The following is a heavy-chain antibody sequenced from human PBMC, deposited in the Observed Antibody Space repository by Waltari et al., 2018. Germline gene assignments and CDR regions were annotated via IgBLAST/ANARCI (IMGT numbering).Heavy chain of an antibody. CDR2: IYSGGST. Sequence: EVQLLESGGGLVQPGGSLRLSCAASGFTFSSYAMSWVRQAPGKGLEWVSVIYSGGSTYYADSVKGRFTISRDNSKNTLYLQMNSLRAEDTAVYYCAKEDYYMDVWGKGTTVTVSS. J-gene: IGHJ6*03. V-gene: IGHV3-23*03. CDR3: AKEDYYMDV. CDR1: GFTFSSYA.